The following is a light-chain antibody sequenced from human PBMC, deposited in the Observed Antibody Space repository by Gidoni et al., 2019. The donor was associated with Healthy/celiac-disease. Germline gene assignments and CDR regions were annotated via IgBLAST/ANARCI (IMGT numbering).Light chain of an antibody. CDR3: QQYYSTPLVT. V-gene: IGKV4-1*01. J-gene: IGKJ3*01. CDR2: WAS. CDR1: QSVLYSSNNKNY. Sequence: DILMTQSPDSLAVSLGERATINCKSSQSVLYSSNNKNYLAWYQQKPGQPPKLLIYWASTRESGVPDRFSGSGSGTDFTLTISSLQAEDVAVYYCQQYYSTPLVTFGPGTKVDIK.